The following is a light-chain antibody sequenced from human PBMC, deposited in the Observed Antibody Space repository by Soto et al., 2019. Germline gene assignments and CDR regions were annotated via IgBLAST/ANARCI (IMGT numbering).Light chain of an antibody. V-gene: IGLV2-14*02. CDR2: EGS. J-gene: IGLJ1*01. Sequence: QSALTQPASVSGSPGQSITISFIGSSSDVGSDNLVSWYQQHPGKAPKVMIYEGSKRPSGVSNRFSGSKSGNTASLTISGLQAEDEGDYYCTSFAPGRIDVFGSGTRGSV. CDR3: TSFAPGRIDV. CDR1: SSDVGSDNL.